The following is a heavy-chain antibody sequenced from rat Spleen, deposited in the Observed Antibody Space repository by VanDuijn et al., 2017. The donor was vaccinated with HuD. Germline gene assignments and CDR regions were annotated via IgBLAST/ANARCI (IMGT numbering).Heavy chain of an antibody. CDR1: GFSLTSYN. Sequence: QVQLMESGPGLVQPSETLSLTCTVSGFSLTSYNVHWVRQPPGKGLEWMGVMWSGGSTDYNSTLKSRLSISRDTSKSQVFLKMNSLQTEDTATYYCARDTSLLPFDYWGQGVMVTVSS. CDR2: MWSGGST. J-gene: IGHJ2*01. CDR3: ARDTSLLPFDY. D-gene: IGHD1-1*01. V-gene: IGHV2-45*01.